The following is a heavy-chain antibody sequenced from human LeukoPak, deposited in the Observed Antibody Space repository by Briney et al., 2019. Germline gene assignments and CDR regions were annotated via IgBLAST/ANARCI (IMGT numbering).Heavy chain of an antibody. CDR3: ASAKKYYYGSDLGGPPKIYYFDC. Sequence: QSGGSLRLSCAASGFTFSSYEMNWVRQAPGKGLEWVSYISSSGSTIYYADSVKGRFTISRDNAKNSLYLQMNSLRAEDTAVYYCASAKKYYYGSDLGGPPKIYYFDCWGQGTLVTVSS. V-gene: IGHV3-48*03. D-gene: IGHD3-10*01. CDR2: ISSSGSTI. CDR1: GFTFSSYE. J-gene: IGHJ4*02.